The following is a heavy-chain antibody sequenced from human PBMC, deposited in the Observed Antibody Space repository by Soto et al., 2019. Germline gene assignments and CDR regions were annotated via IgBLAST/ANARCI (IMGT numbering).Heavy chain of an antibody. D-gene: IGHD4-17*01. CDR3: AMDYGDRPEYFKH. J-gene: IGHJ1*01. Sequence: QVQLVQSGPDLKRPGASMKVSCKASGYTFTSYGISWVRQAPGQGLEWMAWISPLKGRTQYSQKAQGRVTLSTDTSSNTAYIEMTTLRVDDTAVYYCAMDYGDRPEYFKHWCQGTLVTVS. CDR1: GYTFTSYG. V-gene: IGHV1-18*04. CDR2: ISPLKGRT.